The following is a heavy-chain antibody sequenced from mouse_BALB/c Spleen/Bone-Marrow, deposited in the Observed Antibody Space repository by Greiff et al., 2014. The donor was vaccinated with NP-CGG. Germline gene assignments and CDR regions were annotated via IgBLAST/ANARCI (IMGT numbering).Heavy chain of an antibody. D-gene: IGHD1-1*01. CDR3: TRPSFYYGSSYWYFDV. V-gene: IGHV14-3*02. CDR2: IDPANGDT. Sequence: EVQLQQSGSELVKPGASVKLSCAASGFNIKDTYMHWVKQRPEQGLEWIGRIDPANGDTKYDPKFQGKATITADTSSNTAYLQLSTLTSQHTAVYYCTRPSFYYGSSYWYFDVWGAGTTVTVSS. J-gene: IGHJ1*01. CDR1: GFNIKDTY.